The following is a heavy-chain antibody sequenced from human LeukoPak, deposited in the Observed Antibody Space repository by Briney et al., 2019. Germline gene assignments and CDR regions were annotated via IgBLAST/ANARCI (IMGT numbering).Heavy chain of an antibody. Sequence: GESLKISCKGSGYSFTSYWIGRVRQMPGKGLEWMGIIYPGDSDTRYSPSFQGQVTISADKSISTAYLQWSSLKASDTAMYYCARHASLNYYDSSGPNWFDPWGQGTLVTVSS. J-gene: IGHJ5*02. CDR2: IYPGDSDT. D-gene: IGHD3-22*01. CDR3: ARHASLNYYDSSGPNWFDP. CDR1: GYSFTSYW. V-gene: IGHV5-51*01.